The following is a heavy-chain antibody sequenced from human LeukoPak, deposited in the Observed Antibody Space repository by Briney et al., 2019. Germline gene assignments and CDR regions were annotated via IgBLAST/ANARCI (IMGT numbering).Heavy chain of an antibody. J-gene: IGHJ4*02. D-gene: IGHD3-22*01. CDR1: GFTFDDYG. V-gene: IGHV3-20*04. CDR3: ARRHYDSSGYYYFDY. Sequence: GGSLRLSCAASGFTFDDYGMSWVRRAPGKGLEWVSGINWNGGSTGYADSVKGRFTISRDNAKNSLYLQMNSLRAEDTALYYCARRHYDSSGYYYFDYWGQGTLVTVSS. CDR2: INWNGGST.